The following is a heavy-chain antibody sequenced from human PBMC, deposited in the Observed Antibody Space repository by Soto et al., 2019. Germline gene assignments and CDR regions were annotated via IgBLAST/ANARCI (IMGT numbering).Heavy chain of an antibody. J-gene: IGHJ6*02. CDR3: ASGLAAAGTYSDYGMDV. CDR1: GYSFTSYW. V-gene: IGHV5-51*01. CDR2: IYPGDSDT. D-gene: IGHD6-13*01. Sequence: PGESLKISCKGSGYSFTSYWICWVRQMPGKGLEWMGIIYPGDSDTRYSPSFQGQVTISADKSIGTAYLQWSSLKASDTAMYYCASGLAAAGTYSDYGMDVWGQGTTVTVSS.